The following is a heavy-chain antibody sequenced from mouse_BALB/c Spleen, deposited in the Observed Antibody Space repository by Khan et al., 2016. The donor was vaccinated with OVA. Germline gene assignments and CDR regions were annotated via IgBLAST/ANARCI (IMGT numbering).Heavy chain of an antibody. J-gene: IGHJ2*01. V-gene: IGHV3-2*02. CDR1: GYSFTSGYG. CDR2: ISYSGST. D-gene: IGHD1-2*01. CDR3: ARTARIKY. Sequence: EVQLQESGPGLVKPSQSLSLTCTVTGYSFTSGYGWNWIRQFPGNKLEWMGFISYSGSTNYTPSLKSRISISRDTSKNQFFLQLNSVTTEGTATYYCARTARIKYWGQGTTLTVSS.